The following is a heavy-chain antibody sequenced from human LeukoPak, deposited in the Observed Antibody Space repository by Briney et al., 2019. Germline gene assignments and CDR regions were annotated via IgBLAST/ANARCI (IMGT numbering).Heavy chain of an antibody. CDR3: ARGDSGSFPY. J-gene: IGHJ4*02. Sequence: GGSLRLSCAASGFTFNTYGMTWVRQAPGKGLGWVSSISGSSGTTYYAESVKGRFTISRDNSKNTLYLQMYILRVEDTAAYFCARGDSGSFPYWGQGTLVTVSS. CDR1: GFTFNTYG. D-gene: IGHD3-10*01. V-gene: IGHV3-23*01. CDR2: ISGSSGTT.